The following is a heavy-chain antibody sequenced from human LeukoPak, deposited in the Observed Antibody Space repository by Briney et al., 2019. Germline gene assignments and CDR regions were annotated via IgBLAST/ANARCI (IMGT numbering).Heavy chain of an antibody. CDR1: GGSISSGDYY. CDR3: ARLWFGELSYFDY. Sequence: SETLSLTCTVSGGSISSGDYYWSWIRQPPGKGLEWIGYIYYSGSTYYNPSLKSRVTISVDTSKNQFSLKLSSVTAADTAVYYCARLWFGELSYFDYWGQGTLVTVSS. V-gene: IGHV4-30-4*01. CDR2: IYYSGST. J-gene: IGHJ4*02. D-gene: IGHD3-10*01.